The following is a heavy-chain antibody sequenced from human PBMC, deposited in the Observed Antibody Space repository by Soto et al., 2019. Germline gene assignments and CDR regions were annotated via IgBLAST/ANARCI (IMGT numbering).Heavy chain of an antibody. D-gene: IGHD1-1*01. CDR3: AQASVFTGGDGFDL. CDR1: GGSITTGGRY. Sequence: QVRLQEWGPGLVKPSQTLSLKCSVSGGSITTGGRYWSWIRQLPGKGLEWIGDIYYSGNTYYNAFLKSRVTISVEAAKTQFSLKLSSVTAAETAVYYCAQASVFTGGDGFDLWGQGRLVTVSS. V-gene: IGHV4-31*02. J-gene: IGHJ3*01. CDR2: IYYSGNT.